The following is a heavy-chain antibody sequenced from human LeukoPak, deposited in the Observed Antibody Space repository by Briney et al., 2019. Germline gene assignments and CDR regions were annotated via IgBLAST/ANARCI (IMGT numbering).Heavy chain of an antibody. CDR2: ISGNGGST. J-gene: IGHJ5*02. CDR1: GFTFSSYA. D-gene: IGHD3-22*01. CDR3: APSPYYYESSGYSA. V-gene: IGHV3-64D*06. Sequence: GGSLRLSCSASGFTFSSYAMHWVRQAPGKGLEYVSAISGNGGSTYYADSVKGRFTISRDNSKNTLYLQMSSLRAEDTAVYYCAPSPYYYESSGYSAWGQGTLVTVSS.